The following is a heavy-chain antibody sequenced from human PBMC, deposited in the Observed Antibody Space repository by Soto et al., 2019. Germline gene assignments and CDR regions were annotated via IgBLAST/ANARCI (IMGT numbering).Heavy chain of an antibody. J-gene: IGHJ5*02. Sequence: PSETLSLTCTVSGGSISSSSYYWGWIRQPPGKGLEWIGSIYYSGSTYYNPSLKSRVTISVDTSKNQFSLKLSSVTAADTAVYYCARHLSIVVVPAAMQGESWWFDPWGQGTLVTVSS. D-gene: IGHD2-2*01. CDR3: ARHLSIVVVPAAMQGESWWFDP. CDR1: GGSISSSSYY. V-gene: IGHV4-39*01. CDR2: IYYSGST.